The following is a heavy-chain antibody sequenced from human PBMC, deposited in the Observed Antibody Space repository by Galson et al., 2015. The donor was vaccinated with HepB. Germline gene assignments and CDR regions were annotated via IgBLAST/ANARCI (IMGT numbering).Heavy chain of an antibody. J-gene: IGHJ6*02. CDR2: INPHSGDR. D-gene: IGHD2-2*01. CDR1: GYSFSDYH. V-gene: IGHV1-2*02. CDR3: ARDSHPIRIVMVPAALGMDV. Sequence: SVKVSCKASGYSFSDYHIHWVRQAPGQGLEWMGWINPHSGDRNYAQNFQGRVTVTIDTSITTAYMELSRLRSDDTAVYYCARDSHPIRIVMVPAALGMDVWGPGTTVSVSS.